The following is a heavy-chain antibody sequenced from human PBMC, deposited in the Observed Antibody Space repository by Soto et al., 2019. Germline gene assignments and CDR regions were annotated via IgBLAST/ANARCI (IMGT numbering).Heavy chain of an antibody. CDR3: ARAAWDYDILTGYPVGYYGMDV. V-gene: IGHV4-59*01. D-gene: IGHD3-9*01. J-gene: IGHJ6*02. CDR2: IYYSGST. CDR1: GGSISSYY. Sequence: SGTLSLTCTVSGGSISSYYWSWIRQPPGKGLEWIGYIYYSGSTNYNPSLKSRVTISVDTSKNQFSLKLSSVTAADTAVYYCARAAWDYDILTGYPVGYYGMDVWGQGTTVTVSS.